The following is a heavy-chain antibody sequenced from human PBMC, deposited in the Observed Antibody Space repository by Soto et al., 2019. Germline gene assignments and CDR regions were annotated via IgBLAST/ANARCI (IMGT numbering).Heavy chain of an antibody. CDR2: AYFSGGNT. CDR1: GDSMRGYHFY. J-gene: IGHJ5*02. Sequence: TSETLSLTCIVSGDSMRGYHFYWGWIRQAPGKGLEWIGSAYFSGGNTYYSPSLENRVTISLDTAKNQFSLNLTSVTAADTAIYYCVRDRALDSSGHWFDTWGQGTLVTVSS. V-gene: IGHV4-39*07. D-gene: IGHD3-22*01. CDR3: VRDRALDSSGHWFDT.